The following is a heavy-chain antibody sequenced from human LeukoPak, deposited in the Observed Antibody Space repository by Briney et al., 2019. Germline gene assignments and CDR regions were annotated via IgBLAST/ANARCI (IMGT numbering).Heavy chain of an antibody. CDR3: ARGIVVWYALY. J-gene: IGHJ4*02. CDR2: VSYSGNT. CDR1: GDSISSSTYY. V-gene: IGHV4-39*07. Sequence: SETLSLTCTVSGDSISSSTYYWGWIRQSPAKGLEWIGSVSYSGNTYYNPSLKSRVTISLDTSKNQFSLKLTSVTAADTAVYFCARGIVVWYALYWGQGTLVTVSP. D-gene: IGHD6-13*01.